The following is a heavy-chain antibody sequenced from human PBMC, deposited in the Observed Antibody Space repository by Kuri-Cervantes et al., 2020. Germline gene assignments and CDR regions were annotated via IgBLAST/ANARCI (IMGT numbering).Heavy chain of an antibody. V-gene: IGHV1-46*01. D-gene: IGHD3-10*01. J-gene: IGHJ6*03. CDR1: GYTFTSYY. CDR2: INPSGGGT. CDR3: ARNGAEGAYYYGSGSSNYYYYYMDV. Sequence: ASVKVSCKASGYTFTSYYMHWVRQAPGQGLEWMGIINPSGGGTSYAQKFQGRVTMTRDTSTSTVYMELSSLRSEDTAVYYCARNGAEGAYYYGSGSSNYYYYYMDVWGKGTTVTVSS.